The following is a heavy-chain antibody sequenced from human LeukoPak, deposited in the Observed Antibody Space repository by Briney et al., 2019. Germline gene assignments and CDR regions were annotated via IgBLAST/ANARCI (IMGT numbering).Heavy chain of an antibody. CDR3: SGGGLNYYESSGYYRY. CDR1: GYTFTGYY. CDR2: INPNSGGT. Sequence: ASVKVSCKASGYTFTGYYMHWVRQAPGQGLEWMGWINPNSGGTNYAQKFQGRDTMTRDTSISTAYMELSRLRSDDTAGYCCSGGGLNYYESSGYYRYWGQGTLVTVSS. V-gene: IGHV1-2*02. J-gene: IGHJ4*02. D-gene: IGHD3-22*01.